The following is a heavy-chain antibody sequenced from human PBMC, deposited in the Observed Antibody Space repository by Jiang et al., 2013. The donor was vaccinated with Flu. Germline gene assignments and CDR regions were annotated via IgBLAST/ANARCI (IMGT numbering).Heavy chain of an antibody. CDR1: GFTFSSYS. CDR3: ARASSGYRDWDAFDI. Sequence: VQLLESGGGLVKPGGSLRLSCAASGFTFSSYSMNWVRQAPGKGLEWVSSISSSSSYIYYADSVKGRFTISRDNAKNSLYLQMNSLRAEDTAVYYCARASSGYRDWDAFDIWGQGTMVTVSS. D-gene: IGHD3-22*01. V-gene: IGHV3-21*01. CDR2: ISSSSSYI. J-gene: IGHJ3*02.